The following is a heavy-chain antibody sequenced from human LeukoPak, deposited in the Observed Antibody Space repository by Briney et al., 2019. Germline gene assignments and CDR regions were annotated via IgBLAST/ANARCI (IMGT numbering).Heavy chain of an antibody. J-gene: IGHJ4*02. CDR3: ARDLDGSGKALDY. D-gene: IGHD3-10*01. V-gene: IGHV3-7*01. Sequence: GGSLRLSCAASGLTFSNYWMSWVRQAPGKGLEWVANIKQDGSEKYYVDSVKGRFTISRDNAKNSLYLQMNNLRAEDTAVYYCARDLDGSGKALDYWGQGTLVTVSS. CDR2: IKQDGSEK. CDR1: GLTFSNYW.